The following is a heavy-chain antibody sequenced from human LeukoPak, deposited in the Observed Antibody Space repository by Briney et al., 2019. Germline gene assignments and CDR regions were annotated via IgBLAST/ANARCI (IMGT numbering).Heavy chain of an antibody. V-gene: IGHV4-30-4*01. Sequence: SQTLSLTCTVSGGSISSGDYYWSWIRHPPGKGLEWIGYIYYSGSTYYNPSLKSRVTISVDTSKNQFSLKLSSVTAADTAVYYCARVPPIAGYSSSWYLGAFDIWGQGTMVTVSS. CDR2: IYYSGST. CDR1: GGSISSGDYY. CDR3: ARVPPIAGYSSSWYLGAFDI. D-gene: IGHD6-13*01. J-gene: IGHJ3*02.